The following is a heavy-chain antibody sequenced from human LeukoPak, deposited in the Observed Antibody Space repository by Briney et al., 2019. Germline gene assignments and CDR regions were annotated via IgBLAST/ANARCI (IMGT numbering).Heavy chain of an antibody. CDR3: ARDPSSGWYYFDY. D-gene: IGHD6-19*01. Sequence: GRCLRLSCAASGFTASSNYISWVRQAPGKGLEWGSVIYSGGSTYYADSVKGRFTISRANSKNTLYLQMKSLRAEDTAVYYCARDPSSGWYYFDYWGQGTLVTVSS. CDR1: GFTASSNY. CDR2: IYSGGST. V-gene: IGHV3-66*01. J-gene: IGHJ4*02.